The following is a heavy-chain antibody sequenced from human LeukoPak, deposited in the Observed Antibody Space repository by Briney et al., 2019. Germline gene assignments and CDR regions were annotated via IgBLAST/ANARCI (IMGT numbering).Heavy chain of an antibody. V-gene: IGHV4-34*01. Sequence: PSETLSLTCAVYGGAFSDYYWSWIRQSPGKGLEWIGEINHSGSTNYNPSLKSRVTISVDTSKNQFSLKLSSVTAADTAVYYCAGGYQIPRDWGQGTLVTVSS. CDR1: GGAFSDYY. CDR2: INHSGST. J-gene: IGHJ4*02. CDR3: AGGYQIPRD. D-gene: IGHD2-21*01.